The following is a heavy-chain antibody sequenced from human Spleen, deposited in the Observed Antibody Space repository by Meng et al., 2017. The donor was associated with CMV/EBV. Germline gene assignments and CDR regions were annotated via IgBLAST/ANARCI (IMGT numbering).Heavy chain of an antibody. J-gene: IGHJ4*02. D-gene: IGHD6-19*01. CDR1: GFTFRCDS. V-gene: IGHV3-21*01. CDR3: ARGGGSGWYGPVGY. CDR2: ISYSNSYI. Sequence: VRCGWCGGGLVQPGGSLRFSSPAFGFTFRCDSMNWVRQAPGKGLEWVASISYSNSYIQYADSLKSRFTISRENAKNSLYLQMNSLRVEDTALYYCARGGGSGWYGPVGYWGQGTLVTVSS.